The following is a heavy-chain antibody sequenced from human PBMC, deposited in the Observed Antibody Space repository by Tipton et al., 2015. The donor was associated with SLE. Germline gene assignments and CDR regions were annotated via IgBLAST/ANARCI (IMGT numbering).Heavy chain of an antibody. D-gene: IGHD3-16*01. CDR1: GGSISAYY. CDR2: ISHTGST. J-gene: IGHJ4*02. CDR3: ARDKFGGPFDS. Sequence: LRLSCAVYGGSISAYYWSWIRQPPGKGLEWIGEISHTGSTNFNPSLKSRVAISADTSKRQFSLKLSSVTAADTAVYYCARDKFGGPFDSWGQGTLVTVSS. V-gene: IGHV4-34*01.